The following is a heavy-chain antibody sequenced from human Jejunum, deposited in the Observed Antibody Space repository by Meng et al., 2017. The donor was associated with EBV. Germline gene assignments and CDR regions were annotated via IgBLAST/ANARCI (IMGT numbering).Heavy chain of an antibody. V-gene: IGHV1-69-2*01. CDR2: VDPEDGET. J-gene: IGHJ5*02. CDR1: GYTFTVYY. CDR3: AMSWFGRINRFDP. D-gene: IGHD3-16*01. Sequence: VHLVHSGAEVMKPGDTVKISCQCSGYTFTVYYLHWVQPAPGKGLEWMGLVDPEDGETIYGEKFQGRVTLTADTSTETAYMELTSLRSDDTAVYYCAMSWFGRINRFDPWGQGTLVTVSS.